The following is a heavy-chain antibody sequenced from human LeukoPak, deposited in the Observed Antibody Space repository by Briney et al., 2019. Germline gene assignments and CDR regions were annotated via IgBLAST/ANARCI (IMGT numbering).Heavy chain of an antibody. D-gene: IGHD4-17*01. V-gene: IGHV1-2*02. J-gene: IGHJ2*01. CDR2: INPNSGGT. CDR1: GYTFTDYY. Sequence: GASVKVSCKASGYTFTDYYMQWVRQPPGQGLEWMGWINPNSGGTNYAQKFQGRVTMTRDTSISTAYMGLSRLRSDDTAVYYCTRGPGAVTPYWYFDLWGRGTLVTVSS. CDR3: TRGPGAVTPYWYFDL.